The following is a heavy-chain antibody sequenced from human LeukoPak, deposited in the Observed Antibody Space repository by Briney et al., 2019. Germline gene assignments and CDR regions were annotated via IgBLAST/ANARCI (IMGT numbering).Heavy chain of an antibody. J-gene: IGHJ4*02. V-gene: IGHV4-34*01. CDR2: INHSGST. D-gene: IGHD3-10*01. Sequence: PSETLSLTCAVYGGSFSGYYWSWIRQPPGKGLEWIGEINHSGSTNYNPSLKSRVTISADTSKNQFSLKLSSVTAADTAVYYCARGLGYYGSGSLRDYWGQGTLVTVSS. CDR1: GGSFSGYY. CDR3: ARGLGYYGSGSLRDY.